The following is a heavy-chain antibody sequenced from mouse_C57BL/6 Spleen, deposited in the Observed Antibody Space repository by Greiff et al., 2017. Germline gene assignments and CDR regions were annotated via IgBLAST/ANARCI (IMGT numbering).Heavy chain of an antibody. CDR1: GYTFTSYW. V-gene: IGHV1-53*01. D-gene: IGHD1-2*01. J-gene: IGHJ2*01. Sequence: VQLQQPGTELVKPGASVKLSCKASGYTFTSYWMHWVKQRPGQGLEWIGNINPSNGGTNYNEKFKSKATLTIDKSSSTAYMQLSSLTSEDSAVDYYARKGNYYGLRVFDYWGQGTTLTVSS. CDR2: INPSNGGT. CDR3: ARKGNYYGLRVFDY.